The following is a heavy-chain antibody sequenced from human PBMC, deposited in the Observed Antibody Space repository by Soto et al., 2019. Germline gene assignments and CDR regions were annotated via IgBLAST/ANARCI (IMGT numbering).Heavy chain of an antibody. CDR1: GGTFSDSA. CDR3: AKGGISEGMVRGVITGPFDY. CDR2: IIPIFGTS. V-gene: IGHV1-69*01. Sequence: QVQLVQSGAEVKKPGSSVKVSCTASGGTFSDSAISWLRQAPGQGLQWMGGIIPIFGTSNYAQKFQGRVTITADESTNTAYMEMSSLRSDDTAVYYCAKGGISEGMVRGVITGPFDYWGQGTLVTVSS. D-gene: IGHD3-10*01. J-gene: IGHJ4*02.